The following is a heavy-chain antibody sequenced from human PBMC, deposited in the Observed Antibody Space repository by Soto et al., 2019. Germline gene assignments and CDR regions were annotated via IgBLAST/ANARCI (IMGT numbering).Heavy chain of an antibody. Sequence: EVQLVESGGGLVQPGRSLRLSCAAAGFTFDDYAMHWVRQAPGKGLEWVSGISWNSGSIGYADSVKGRFTISRDNAKNSLYLQMNSLRAEDTALYYCAKDMKAGYCSSTSCYPFDYWGQGTLVTVSS. D-gene: IGHD2-2*01. J-gene: IGHJ4*02. CDR1: GFTFDDYA. CDR3: AKDMKAGYCSSTSCYPFDY. V-gene: IGHV3-9*01. CDR2: ISWNSGSI.